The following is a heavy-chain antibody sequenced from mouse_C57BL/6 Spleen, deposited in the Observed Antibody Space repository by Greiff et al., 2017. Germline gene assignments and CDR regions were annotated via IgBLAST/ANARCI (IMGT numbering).Heavy chain of an antibody. CDR1: GYPFTSYW. CDR2: INPSSGYT. J-gene: IGHJ2*01. CDR3: ARGGGGNYFDY. D-gene: IGHD1-1*02. V-gene: IGHV1-7*01. Sequence: VQLQQSGAELAKPGASVKLSCKASGYPFTSYWMHWVNQRPGPGLEWIGYINPSSGYTKYNQKFKGKATLTADKSSSTAYMQLNSLTYEDSADYYCARGGGGNYFDYWGQGTTRTVSS.